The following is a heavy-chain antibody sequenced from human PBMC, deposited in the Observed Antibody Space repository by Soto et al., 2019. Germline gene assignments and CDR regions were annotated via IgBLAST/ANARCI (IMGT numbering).Heavy chain of an antibody. Sequence: ETRSLTFPVYGGSFSGYYWSWIRQPPGKGLELIGEINHSGSTNYNPSLKSRVTISVDTSKNQFSLKLSSVTAADTAVYYCARAQGLGYCSSNSCYRYYYGMDVSTQGATVTVSS. CDR1: GGSFSGYY. J-gene: IGHJ6*01. D-gene: IGHD2-2*01. V-gene: IGHV4-34*01. CDR2: INHSGST. CDR3: ARAQGLGYCSSNSCYRYYYGMDV.